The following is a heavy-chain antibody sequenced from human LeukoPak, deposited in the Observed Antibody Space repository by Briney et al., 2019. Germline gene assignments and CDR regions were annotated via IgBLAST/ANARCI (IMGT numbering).Heavy chain of an antibody. V-gene: IGHV3-33*01. Sequence: PGRSLRLSCAASGFTFSSYGFHWVRQAPGKGLEWVAAIWYDGNNKYYADSVKGRFTISRDNSKNTLYLQMNSLGAEDTAVYYCARSIAARQYYFDYWGQGTLVTVSS. CDR3: ARSIAARQYYFDY. CDR2: IWYDGNNK. J-gene: IGHJ4*02. D-gene: IGHD6-6*01. CDR1: GFTFSSYG.